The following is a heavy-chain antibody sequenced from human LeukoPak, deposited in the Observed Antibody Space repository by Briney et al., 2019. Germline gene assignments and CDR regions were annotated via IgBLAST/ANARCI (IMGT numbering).Heavy chain of an antibody. CDR2: ISGSGGST. D-gene: IGHD3-3*01. V-gene: IGHV3-23*01. J-gene: IGHJ4*02. CDR1: QFIFSSYA. CDR3: AKDAINSHDFWSGYYDY. Sequence: GGSLRLSCAASQFIFSSYAMSWVRQAPGKGLEWVSAISGSGGSTYYADSVKGRFTISRDNSKNTLYLQMNSLRAEDTAVYYCAKDAINSHDFWSGYYDYWGQGTLVTVSS.